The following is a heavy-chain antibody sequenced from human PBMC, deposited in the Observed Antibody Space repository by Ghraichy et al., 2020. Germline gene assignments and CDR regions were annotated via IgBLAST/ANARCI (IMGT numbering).Heavy chain of an antibody. Sequence: GESLNITCAASGFTFSSYGMHWVRQAPGKGLEWVAVIWYDGSNKYYADSVKGRFTISRDNSKNTLYLQMNSLRAEDTAVYYCARDSGYDFGYFQHWGQGTLVTVSS. D-gene: IGHD5-12*01. J-gene: IGHJ1*01. V-gene: IGHV3-33*08. CDR2: IWYDGSNK. CDR1: GFTFSSYG. CDR3: ARDSGYDFGYFQH.